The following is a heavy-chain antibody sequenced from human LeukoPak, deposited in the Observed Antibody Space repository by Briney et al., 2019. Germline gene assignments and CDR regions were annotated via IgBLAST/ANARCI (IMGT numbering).Heavy chain of an antibody. CDR2: ISGSGGST. CDR1: GFTFSSYA. V-gene: IGHV3-23*01. J-gene: IGHJ6*02. CDR3: ARDLHYYVAMDV. D-gene: IGHD3-10*02. Sequence: SGGSLRLSCAASGFTFSSYAMSWVRQAPGKGLEWVSAISGSGGSTYYTDSVKGRFPISRDNSKSMLFLQLNSLRAEDMALYYCARDLHYYVAMDVWGQGTTVTVSS.